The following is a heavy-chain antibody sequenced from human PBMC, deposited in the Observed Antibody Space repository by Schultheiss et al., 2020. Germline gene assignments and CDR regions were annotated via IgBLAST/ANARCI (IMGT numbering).Heavy chain of an antibody. CDR1: GFTVSSYG. Sequence: GGSLRLSCAASGFTVSSYGMHWVRQAPGKGLEWVAVIWYDGSNKYYADSVKGRFTISRDNSKNTLYLQMNSLRAEDTAVYYCAREGIVATILGGGNFDYLGQGTLVTVSS. CDR3: AREGIVATILGGGNFDY. V-gene: IGHV3-33*08. CDR2: IWYDGSNK. J-gene: IGHJ4*02. D-gene: IGHD5-12*01.